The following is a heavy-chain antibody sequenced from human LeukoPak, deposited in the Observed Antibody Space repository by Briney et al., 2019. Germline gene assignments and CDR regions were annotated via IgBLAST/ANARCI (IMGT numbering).Heavy chain of an antibody. CDR3: ARGDYVWGSYRYHEYFQH. D-gene: IGHD3-16*02. CDR1: GYTFTTYG. CDR2: ISPYNSNT. J-gene: IGHJ1*01. Sequence: ASVKVSCTSSGYTFTTYGISWMRQAPGQSLEWMGWISPYNSNTKYAQKLQGRVTMTTDTSTSTAYMELRSLRSDDTAVYYCARGDYVWGSYRYHEYFQHWGQGTLVTVSS. V-gene: IGHV1-18*01.